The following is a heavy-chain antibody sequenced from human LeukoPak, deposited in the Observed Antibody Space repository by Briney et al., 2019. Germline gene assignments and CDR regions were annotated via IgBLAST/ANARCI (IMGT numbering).Heavy chain of an antibody. CDR3: ARHSHYDFWSGYLDY. CDR1: GYIFTNYW. V-gene: IGHV5-10-1*01. Sequence: HGESLKISCYGSGYIFTNYWISWVRQMPGKGLEWMGKIDPSDSYTSYSPSFQGHVTISADKSISAAFLQWSSLKASDTAMYYCARHSHYDFWSGYLDYWGQGTLVTVSS. D-gene: IGHD3-3*01. J-gene: IGHJ4*02. CDR2: IDPSDSYT.